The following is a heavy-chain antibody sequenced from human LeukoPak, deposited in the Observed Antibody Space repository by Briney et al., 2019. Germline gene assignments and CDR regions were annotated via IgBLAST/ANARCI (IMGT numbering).Heavy chain of an antibody. V-gene: IGHV1-69*13. CDR2: IIPIFGTA. CDR3: ASRVTMVRGVIGYFDY. Sequence: SVKVTCKASGGTFSSYAISWVRQAPGQGLEWMGGIIPIFGTANYAQKFQGRVTITADESTSTAYMELSSLRSEDTAVYYCASRVTMVRGVIGYFDYWGQGTLVTVSS. D-gene: IGHD3-10*01. CDR1: GGTFSSYA. J-gene: IGHJ4*02.